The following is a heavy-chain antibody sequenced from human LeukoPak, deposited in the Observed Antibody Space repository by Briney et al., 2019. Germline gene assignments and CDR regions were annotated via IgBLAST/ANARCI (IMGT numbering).Heavy chain of an antibody. Sequence: GGSLRLSCAASGFTFSSYGMHWVRQAPGKGLEWVAVISYDGSNKYYADSVKGRFTISRDNSKNTLYLQMNSLRAEDTAVYYCAKGYYDSSGYRHWGADAFDIWGQGTMVTVSS. CDR1: GFTFSSYG. CDR2: ISYDGSNK. D-gene: IGHD3-22*01. V-gene: IGHV3-30*18. CDR3: AKGYYDSSGYRHWGADAFDI. J-gene: IGHJ3*02.